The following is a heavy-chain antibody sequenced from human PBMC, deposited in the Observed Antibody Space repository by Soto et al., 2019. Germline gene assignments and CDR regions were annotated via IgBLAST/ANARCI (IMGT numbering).Heavy chain of an antibody. V-gene: IGHV4-59*01. CDR1: GGSINNYY. J-gene: IGHJ4*02. D-gene: IGHD1-26*01. CDR2: IYYTGSN. CDR3: ARTREGTTTYYFDY. Sequence: SETLSLTCTVSGGSINNYYLSWIRQSPGKGLEWIGYIYYTGSNNNYNPSLKGRATISVDSSKTQFSLRVTSVTAADTAVYYCARTREGTTTYYFDYWGQGSMVTVYS.